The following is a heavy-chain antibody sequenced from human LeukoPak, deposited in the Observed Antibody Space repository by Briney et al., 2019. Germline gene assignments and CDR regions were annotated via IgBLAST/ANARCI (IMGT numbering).Heavy chain of an antibody. J-gene: IGHJ4*02. CDR3: TRGAGWLIDY. CDR2: FHNSGTS. Sequence: SETLSLTCTVSDDSISDYYRGWIRQPPGKGLEWIGYFHNSGTSTYNPSLKSRVTISADTSKNQFSLKLNSLTTADTAVYYCTRGAGWLIDYWGQGILITVSS. D-gene: IGHD3-16*01. CDR1: DDSISDYY. V-gene: IGHV4-59*01.